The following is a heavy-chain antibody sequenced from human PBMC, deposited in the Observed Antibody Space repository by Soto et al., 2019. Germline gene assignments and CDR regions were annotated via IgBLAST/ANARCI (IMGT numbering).Heavy chain of an antibody. V-gene: IGHV5-51*01. CDR2: IYPGDSDT. CDR3: ARTSAAGKYYYGMDG. D-gene: IGHD6-13*01. Sequence: GVSHKIFNKGSGYSFINYFIVWVRPITGKGLEWMGIIYPGDSDTRYSPSFQGQVTISADKSISTAYLQWSSLKASDTAMYYGARTSAAGKYYYGMDGWGQGTTVTVSS. CDR1: GYSFINYF. J-gene: IGHJ6*02.